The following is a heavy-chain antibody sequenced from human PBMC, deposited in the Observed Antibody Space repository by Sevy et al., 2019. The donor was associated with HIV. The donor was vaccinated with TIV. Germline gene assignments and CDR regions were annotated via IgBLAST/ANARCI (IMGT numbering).Heavy chain of an antibody. D-gene: IGHD4-17*01. J-gene: IGHJ4*02. CDR2: IKQDGSEK. Sequence: GGSLRLSCAASEFTFSSYWMSWVRQAPGKGLEWVANIKQDGSEKYYVDSVKGRFTISSDNAKNSLYLQMNSLRAEDTAVYYCASRALTTGYYFDYWGQGTLVTVSS. CDR3: ASRALTTGYYFDY. V-gene: IGHV3-7*01. CDR1: EFTFSSYW.